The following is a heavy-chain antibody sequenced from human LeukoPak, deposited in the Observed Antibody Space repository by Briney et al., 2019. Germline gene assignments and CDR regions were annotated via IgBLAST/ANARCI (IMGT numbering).Heavy chain of an antibody. CDR2: IRYDGSNK. V-gene: IGHV3-30*02. D-gene: IGHD3-3*01. CDR3: AKARFLEWLPNYFDY. J-gene: IGHJ4*02. Sequence: GGSLRLSCAASGFTFSSYGMHWVRQAPGKGLEWVAFIRYDGSNKYYADSVKGRFTISRDNSKNTLYLQMNSLRAEDTAVYYCAKARFLEWLPNYFDYWGQGTLVTVSS. CDR1: GFTFSSYG.